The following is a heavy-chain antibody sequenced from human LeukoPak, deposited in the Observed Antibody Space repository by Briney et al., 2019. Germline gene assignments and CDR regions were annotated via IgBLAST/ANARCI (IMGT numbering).Heavy chain of an antibody. CDR1: GGSMRNDY. V-gene: IGHV4-59*03. CDR3: ARLTPRPPYYDDKSGFYYYFDS. J-gene: IGHJ4*02. Sequence: PSETLSLTCTVSGGSMRNDYWTWIRQPPGKGLEWISSIYYRGTTKYNPSLRSPVTMSVDTSKNQFSLRLSSVTAADTAVYYCARLTPRPPYYDDKSGFYYYFDSWGRGALVTVSS. D-gene: IGHD3-22*01. CDR2: IYYRGTT.